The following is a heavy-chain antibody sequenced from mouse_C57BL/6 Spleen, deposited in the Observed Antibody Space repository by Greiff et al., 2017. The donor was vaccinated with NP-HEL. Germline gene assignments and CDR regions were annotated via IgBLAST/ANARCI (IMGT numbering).Heavy chain of an antibody. CDR1: GFTFSSYG. J-gene: IGHJ3*01. Sequence: EVQVVESGGDLVKPGGSLKLSCAASGFTFSSYGMSWVRQTPDKRLEWVATISSGGSYTYYPDSVKGRFTISRDNAKNTLYLQMSSLKSEDTAMYYCARRDYGSSYNGNWGQGTLVTVSA. D-gene: IGHD1-1*01. V-gene: IGHV5-6*01. CDR2: ISSGGSYT. CDR3: ARRDYGSSYNGN.